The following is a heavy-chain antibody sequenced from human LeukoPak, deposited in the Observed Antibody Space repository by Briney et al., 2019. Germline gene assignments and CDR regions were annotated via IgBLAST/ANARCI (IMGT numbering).Heavy chain of an antibody. CDR1: GGSFSGYY. V-gene: IGHV4-34*01. CDR3: AREMGDSGFYYGMDV. Sequence: SETLSLTCAVYGGSFSGYYWSWIRQPPGKGLEWIGEINHSGSTNYNPSLKSRVTISVDTSKNQFSLKLSSVTAADTAVYYCAREMGDSGFYYGMDVWGQGTTVTVSS. J-gene: IGHJ6*02. CDR2: INHSGST. D-gene: IGHD2-21*01.